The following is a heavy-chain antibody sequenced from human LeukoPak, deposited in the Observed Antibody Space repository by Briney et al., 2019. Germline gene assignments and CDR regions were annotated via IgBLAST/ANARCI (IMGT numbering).Heavy chain of an antibody. CDR3: ARSALNYDSSGYWT. J-gene: IGHJ5*02. D-gene: IGHD3-22*01. Sequence: GGSLRLSCAASGFTFSSYAMHWVRQAPGKGLEWVAVISYDGSNKYYADSVKGRFTISRDNSKNTLYLQMNSLRAEDTAVYYCARSALNYDSSGYWTWGQGTLVTVSS. CDR1: GFTFSSYA. CDR2: ISYDGSNK. V-gene: IGHV3-30*04.